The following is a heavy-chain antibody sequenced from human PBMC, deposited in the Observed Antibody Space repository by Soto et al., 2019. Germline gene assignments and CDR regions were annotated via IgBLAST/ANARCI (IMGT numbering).Heavy chain of an antibody. D-gene: IGHD3-16*01. CDR2: IQNKADGGAT. CDR3: TRVNLGKLDY. CDR1: GFTLSNAW. J-gene: IGHJ4*02. V-gene: IGHV3-15*06. Sequence: EVQLVESGGGLVEPGGSLRLSCAASGFTLSNAWMSWVRQAPGKGLEWVGRIQNKADGGATRYAAPVRGRFTITRDDSKNTLDLQMSSLKTEDTAMYYCTRVNLGKLDYWGQGTLATVSS.